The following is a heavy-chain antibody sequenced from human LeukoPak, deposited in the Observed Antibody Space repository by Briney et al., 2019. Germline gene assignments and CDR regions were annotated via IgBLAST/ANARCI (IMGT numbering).Heavy chain of an antibody. Sequence: GASVKVSCKASGGTFSSYAISRVRQAPGQGLEWMGGIIPIFGTANYAQKFQGRVTITTDESTSTAYMELSSLRSEDTAVYYCARVGGTRSDAFDIWGQGTMVTVSS. CDR3: ARVGGTRSDAFDI. D-gene: IGHD1-1*01. CDR1: GGTFSSYA. V-gene: IGHV1-69*05. J-gene: IGHJ3*02. CDR2: IIPIFGTA.